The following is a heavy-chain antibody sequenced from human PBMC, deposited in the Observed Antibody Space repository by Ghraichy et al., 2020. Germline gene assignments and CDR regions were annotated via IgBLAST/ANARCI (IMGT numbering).Heavy chain of an antibody. CDR1: GFTFSTYA. D-gene: IGHD6-13*01. Sequence: GGSLRLSCAASGFTFSTYAMSWVRQAPGKGLEWVSAISGSGDSTYYADSVKGRFTISRDYFNHTLYLQMNSLRAEDTAVYYCAKDPYSSTWYDNWFDPWGQGTLVTVSS. CDR2: ISGSGDST. J-gene: IGHJ5*02. V-gene: IGHV3-23*01. CDR3: AKDPYSSTWYDNWFDP.